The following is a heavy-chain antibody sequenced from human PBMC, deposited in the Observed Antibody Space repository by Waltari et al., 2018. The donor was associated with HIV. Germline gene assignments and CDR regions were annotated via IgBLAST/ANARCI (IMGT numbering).Heavy chain of an antibody. D-gene: IGHD3-22*01. CDR2: IYYSWST. Sequence: QLQLQESGPGLVKPSETLSLTCTVSDGSIDRSSYYWGWIRQPPGKGLEWIGSIYYSWSTYDNPSLKRRVTISVDTSKNRFSLKLISVTAAETAVYYCARHVGGYDSSGYFPYYFDYWGQGALVTVSS. CDR3: ARHVGGYDSSGYFPYYFDY. J-gene: IGHJ4*02. CDR1: DGSIDRSSYY. V-gene: IGHV4-39*01.